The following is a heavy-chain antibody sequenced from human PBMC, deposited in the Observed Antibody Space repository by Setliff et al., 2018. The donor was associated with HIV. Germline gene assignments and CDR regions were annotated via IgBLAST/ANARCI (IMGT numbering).Heavy chain of an antibody. J-gene: IGHJ3*02. V-gene: IGHV1-24*01. CDR3: ARGDSGSYPQQDAFDI. D-gene: IGHD1-26*01. Sequence: ASVKVSCKVFGETLTELSIHWVRQAPGKGLEWMGGFDPEDGETVYAQKFQGRVTMTEDTSAATAYMELSSLISEDTAMYYCARGDSGSYPQQDAFDIWG. CDR1: GETLTELS. CDR2: FDPEDGET.